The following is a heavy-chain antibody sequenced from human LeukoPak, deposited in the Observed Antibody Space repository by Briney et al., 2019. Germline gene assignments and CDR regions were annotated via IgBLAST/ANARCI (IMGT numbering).Heavy chain of an antibody. V-gene: IGHV3-7*01. J-gene: IGHJ4*02. Sequence: GGSLRLSCAASGFTFSVYWMTWVRQAPGKGLEWVANIKQDGSEKYYVDSVKGRFTISRDNAKNSLYLQMNSLRAEDTAVYYCARDGKGGLLDYWGQGTLVTVCS. CDR1: GFTFSVYW. CDR2: IKQDGSEK. D-gene: IGHD1-26*01. CDR3: ARDGKGGLLDY.